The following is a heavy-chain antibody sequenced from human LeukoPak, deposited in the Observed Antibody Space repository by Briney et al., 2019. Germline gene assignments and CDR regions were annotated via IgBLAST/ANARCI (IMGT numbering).Heavy chain of an antibody. J-gene: IGHJ4*02. V-gene: IGHV1-24*01. CDR2: FDPEDGET. CDR3: ATSYYDILTGYSAFDY. CDR1: GYTLTELS. Sequence: ASVKVSCKVSGYTLTELSMHWVRQAPGKGLEWMGGFDPEDGETIYAQKFQGRVTMTEDTSTDTAYMELSSLRSEDTAVCYCATSYYDILTGYSAFDYWGQGTLVTVSS. D-gene: IGHD3-9*01.